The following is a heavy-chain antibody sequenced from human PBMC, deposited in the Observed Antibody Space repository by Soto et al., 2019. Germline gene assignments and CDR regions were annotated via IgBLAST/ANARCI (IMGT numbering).Heavy chain of an antibody. V-gene: IGHV3-15*01. D-gene: IGHD2-2*01. CDR3: TTAIVVVPAAIYNWFDP. Sequence: EVQLVESGGGLVKPGGSLRLSCAASGFTFSNAWMSWVRQAPGKGLEWVGRIKSKTDGGTTDYAAPVKGRFTISRDDSKNTLYLQMNSLKTEDTDVYYCTTAIVVVPAAIYNWFDPWGQGTLVTVSS. J-gene: IGHJ5*02. CDR1: GFTFSNAW. CDR2: IKSKTDGGTT.